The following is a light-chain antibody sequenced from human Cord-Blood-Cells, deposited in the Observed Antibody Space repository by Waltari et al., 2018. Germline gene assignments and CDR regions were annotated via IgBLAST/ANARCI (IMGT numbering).Light chain of an antibody. V-gene: IGKV1-39*01. J-gene: IGKJ2*01. CDR1: QSISCY. Sequence: DLQITQSPSSRSASVGDRVTITCQESQSISCYLNLYHQKPGKAPKLLLYAASSLQSGAPARFSGSRAGTDFTLTISSLKTESFATYCCQQSYSTPYTLGPGTKLEIK. CDR3: QQSYSTPYT. CDR2: AAS.